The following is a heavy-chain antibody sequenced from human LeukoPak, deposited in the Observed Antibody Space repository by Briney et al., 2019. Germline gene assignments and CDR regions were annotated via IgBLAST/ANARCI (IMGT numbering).Heavy chain of an antibody. CDR2: IKEDGSQE. CDR1: GFTFSSYW. D-gene: IGHD4-17*01. CDR3: AKSTTVTQRGYFDY. J-gene: IGHJ4*02. V-gene: IGHV3-7*01. Sequence: PGGSQRLSCAASGFTFSSYWMSWVRRAPGKGLEWVANIKEDGSQEYYVDSVRGRFTISRDNARNSVYLQMNSLRAADTAVYYCAKSTTVTQRGYFDYWGQGTLVTVSS.